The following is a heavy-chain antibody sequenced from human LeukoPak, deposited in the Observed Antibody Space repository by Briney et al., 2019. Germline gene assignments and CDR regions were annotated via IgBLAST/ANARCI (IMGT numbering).Heavy chain of an antibody. CDR3: ARGNRQWSGNYFDY. D-gene: IGHD6-19*01. J-gene: IGHJ4*02. Sequence: PSQTLSLTCAISGDSVSSNSDAWNWIRQSPSRGLEWLGRTYYRSKWYNDYAVSVKSRITISPDTSKNQFSLQLNSVSPDDTAVYYCARGNRQWSGNYFDYWGQGTLVTVSA. CDR1: GDSVSSNSDA. CDR2: TYYRSKWYN. V-gene: IGHV6-1*01.